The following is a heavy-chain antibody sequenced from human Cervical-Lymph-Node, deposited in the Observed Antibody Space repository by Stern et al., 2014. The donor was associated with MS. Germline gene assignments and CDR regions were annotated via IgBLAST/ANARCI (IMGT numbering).Heavy chain of an antibody. J-gene: IGHJ4*02. CDR3: ARGYSGYIIDY. CDR1: GFPLGSYV. Sequence: VQLEESGGGVVQPGRSLRVSCAASGFPLGSYVMHWVRQAPGKGLEWVAFGFFDRRNNHYADSVQGRFNISRDKINNTLHLQMNSLRPEDTAVYSCARGYSGYIIDYWGQGTLVTVTS. V-gene: IGHV3-30*04. CDR2: GFFDRRNN. D-gene: IGHD5-12*01.